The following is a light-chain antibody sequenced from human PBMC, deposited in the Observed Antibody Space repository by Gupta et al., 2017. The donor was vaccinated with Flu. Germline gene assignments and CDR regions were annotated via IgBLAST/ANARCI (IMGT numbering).Light chain of an antibody. J-gene: IGLJ2*01. V-gene: IGLV4-69*01. CDR1: GGRNNYA. CDR3: QTWGTGHVV. Sequence: DKLTWTRSGGRNNYAIAWHQQQPEKGPRYLMKLNSDGSHSKGDGIPDRFSGSSSGAERYLTISSLQSEDEADYYCQTWGTGHVVFGGGTKLTVL. CDR2: LNSDGSH.